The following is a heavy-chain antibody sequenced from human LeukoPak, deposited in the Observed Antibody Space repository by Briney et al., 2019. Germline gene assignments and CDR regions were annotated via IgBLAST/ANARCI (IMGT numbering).Heavy chain of an antibody. Sequence: PSETLSLTCAVYGGSFSGYYWSWIRQPPGNGLEWIGEINHSGSTNYNPSLKSRVTISVDTSKNQFSLKLSSVTAADTAVYYCARLPRITMIVVVLHWGQGTLVTVSS. D-gene: IGHD3-22*01. CDR3: ARLPRITMIVVVLH. J-gene: IGHJ4*02. CDR2: INHSGST. V-gene: IGHV4-34*01. CDR1: GGSFSGYY.